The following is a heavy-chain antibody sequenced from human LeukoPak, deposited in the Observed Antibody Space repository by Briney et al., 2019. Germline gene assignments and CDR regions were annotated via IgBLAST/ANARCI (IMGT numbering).Heavy chain of an antibody. Sequence: GASVKVSCKASGYTFTSYGIIWVRQAPGQGLEWMGWISAYNGNTNYAQKLQGRVTMTTDTSTSTAYMELRSLRSDDTAVYYCARDVFGVVIAYYYYGMDVWGQGTTVTVSS. CDR1: GYTFTSYG. CDR3: ARDVFGVVIAYYYYGMDV. D-gene: IGHD3-3*01. J-gene: IGHJ6*02. CDR2: ISAYNGNT. V-gene: IGHV1-18*01.